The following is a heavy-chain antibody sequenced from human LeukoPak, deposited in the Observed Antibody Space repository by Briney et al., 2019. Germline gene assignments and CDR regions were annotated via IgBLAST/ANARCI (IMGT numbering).Heavy chain of an antibody. V-gene: IGHV3-53*01. CDR2: IYSDGTT. D-gene: IGHD1-20*01. CDR3: ARAPTITANFDC. CDR1: GFSVSSNF. Sequence: RPGGSLRLSCAASGFSVSSNFLSWVRQAPGKGPEWVSMIYSDGTTHYVDSVRGRFAISRDTSRNTVFLQMNSLRVEDTAIYYCARAPTITANFDCWGQGTLVTVSS. J-gene: IGHJ4*02.